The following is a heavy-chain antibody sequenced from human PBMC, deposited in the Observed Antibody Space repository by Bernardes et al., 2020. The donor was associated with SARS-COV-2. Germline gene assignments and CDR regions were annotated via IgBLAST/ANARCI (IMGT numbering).Heavy chain of an antibody. Sequence: GGSLRLSCTGSGFTFSTFWMHWGRQAPGEGLVWVSRVNPDGRTTDYADSVKGRFTISRDNSKNTLYLQMNSLRVEDTAVYYCARSGGYFDWDSWGQGTLVTVSS. CDR1: GFTFSTFW. CDR2: VNPDGRTT. V-gene: IGHV3-74*01. CDR3: ARSGGYFDWDS. J-gene: IGHJ4*02. D-gene: IGHD1-26*01.